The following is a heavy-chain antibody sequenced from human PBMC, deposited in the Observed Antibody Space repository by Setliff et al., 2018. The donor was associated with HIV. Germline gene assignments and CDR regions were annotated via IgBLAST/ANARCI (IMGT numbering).Heavy chain of an antibody. CDR2: INHTGGT. J-gene: IGHJ4*02. V-gene: IGHV4-34*01. D-gene: IGHD5-12*01. CDR1: GGSFNNYF. Sequence: PSETLSLTCAVYGGSFNNYFWTWIRQPPGEGLEWVGEINHTGGTNYNPSLKSRVTMSVDTSKKQFSVKLTSVTAADTAVYYCARRYSARLGDFWGQGTLVTVSS. CDR3: ARRYSARLGDF.